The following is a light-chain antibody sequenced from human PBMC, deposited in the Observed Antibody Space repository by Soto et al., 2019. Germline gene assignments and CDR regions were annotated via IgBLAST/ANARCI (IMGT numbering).Light chain of an antibody. V-gene: IGKV1-5*03. CDR1: RRIHNC. CDR3: QQYESYSPYT. CDR2: KAS. J-gene: IGKJ2*01. Sequence: TQPPPTLSAPVGDGVTILSGASRRIHNCWAWYQQKPGKAPKLLIYKASSLQSGVPSRFSGSGSGTEFTLTISSLQPDDFATYYCQQYESYSPYTFGQGTKLEIK.